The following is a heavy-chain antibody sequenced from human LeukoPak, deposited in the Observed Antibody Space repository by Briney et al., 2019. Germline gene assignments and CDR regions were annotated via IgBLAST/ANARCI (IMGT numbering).Heavy chain of an antibody. D-gene: IGHD3-22*01. CDR2: ISSSSSYI. J-gene: IGHJ4*02. Sequence: GGSLRLSCAASGFTFSSYSMNWVRQAPGKGLEWVSSISSSSSYIYYADSVKGRFTISRDNAKNSLYLQMNSLRAEDTAVYYCARDPEGNYYDSSGYVDYWGQGTLVTVSS. CDR1: GFTFSSYS. CDR3: ARDPEGNYYDSSGYVDY. V-gene: IGHV3-21*01.